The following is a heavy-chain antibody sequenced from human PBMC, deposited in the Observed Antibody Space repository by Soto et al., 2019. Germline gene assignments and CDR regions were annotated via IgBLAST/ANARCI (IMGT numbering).Heavy chain of an antibody. CDR1: GFTFSSYA. D-gene: IGHD6-13*01. CDR3: ARGLGEYSSSFDY. Sequence: QVQLVESGGGVVQPGRSLRLSCAASGFTFSSYAMHWVRQAPGKGLEGVAVISYDGSNKYYADSVKGRFTISRDNSKNTLYLQMNSLRAEDTAVYYCARGLGEYSSSFDYWGQGTLVTVSS. CDR2: ISYDGSNK. V-gene: IGHV3-30-3*01. J-gene: IGHJ4*02.